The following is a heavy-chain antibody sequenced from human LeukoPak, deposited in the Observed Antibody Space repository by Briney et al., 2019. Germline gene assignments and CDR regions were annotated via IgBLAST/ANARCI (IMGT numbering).Heavy chain of an antibody. Sequence: SGGSLRLSCAGSGSTFSSYAMSWVRQAPGKGLEWVSAISDTGATTYDADSVKGRFTISRDNSRSTLYLQMNSLRAEDTALYYCAKDTSIGRYSTNGVCSPFDYWGQGTLVTVSS. D-gene: IGHD2-8*01. J-gene: IGHJ4*02. CDR2: ISDTGATT. CDR1: GSTFSSYA. V-gene: IGHV3-23*01. CDR3: AKDTSIGRYSTNGVCSPFDY.